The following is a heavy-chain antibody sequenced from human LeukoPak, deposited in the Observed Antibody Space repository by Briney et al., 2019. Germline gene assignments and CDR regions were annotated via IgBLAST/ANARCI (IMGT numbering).Heavy chain of an antibody. J-gene: IGHJ4*02. Sequence: SETLSLTCTVSGGSISSSSYYWGWIRQPPGKGLEWIGSIYYSGSTYYNPSLKSRVTISVDTSKNQFSLKLSSVTAADTAVYYCASEVGDSSGWGQGTLVTVSS. CDR3: ASEVGDSSG. CDR1: GGSISSSSYY. V-gene: IGHV4-39*01. D-gene: IGHD3-22*01. CDR2: IYYSGST.